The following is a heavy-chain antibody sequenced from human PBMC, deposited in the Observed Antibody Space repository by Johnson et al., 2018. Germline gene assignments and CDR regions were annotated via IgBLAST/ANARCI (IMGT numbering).Heavy chain of an antibody. V-gene: IGHV3-30*18. D-gene: IGHD3-10*01. CDR1: GFTFSNYG. Sequence: VQLVESGGGVVQPGRSLRLSCAASGFTFSNYGMHWVRQAPGKGLEWVAVVSYDGTNKYYADSVKGRFTISRDNSKNTPYVEMNSLRAEDTAIYYCAKALQIHSINYYGWCAFDIWGQGTVVTVSS. CDR3: AKALQIHSINYYGWCAFDI. CDR2: VSYDGTNK. J-gene: IGHJ3*02.